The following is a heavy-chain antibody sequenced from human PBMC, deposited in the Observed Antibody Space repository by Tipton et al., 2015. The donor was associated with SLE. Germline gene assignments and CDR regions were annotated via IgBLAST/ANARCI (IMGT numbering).Heavy chain of an antibody. V-gene: IGHV4-39*02. D-gene: IGHD2-2*01. Sequence: TLSLTCTVSGGSISSSSYYWGWIRQPPGKGLEWIGSIYYSGSTFYNPSLESRITISVDTSKNHFSLKLSSVTAADTAVYYCARRGEGTSRYVYFQDWGQGTLVTVSS. CDR2: IYYSGST. CDR1: GGSISSSSYY. CDR3: ARRGEGTSRYVYFQD. J-gene: IGHJ1*01.